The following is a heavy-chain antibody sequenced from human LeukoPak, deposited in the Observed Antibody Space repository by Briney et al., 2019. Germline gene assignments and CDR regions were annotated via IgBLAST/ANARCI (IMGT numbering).Heavy chain of an antibody. CDR3: AKDKNTHTFGGVVAP. CDR2: ISWNSGSI. CDR1: GFTFDDYA. Sequence: GRSLRLSCAASGFTFDDYAMHWVRQAPGKGLEWVSGISWNSGSIGYADSVKGRFTISRDNAKNSLYLQMNSLRAEDTALYYCAKDKNTHTFGGVVAPWGQGTLVTVSS. D-gene: IGHD3-16*02. J-gene: IGHJ5*02. V-gene: IGHV3-9*01.